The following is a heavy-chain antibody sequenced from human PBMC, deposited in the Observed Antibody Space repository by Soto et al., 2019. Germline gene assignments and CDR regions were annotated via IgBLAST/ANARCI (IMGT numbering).Heavy chain of an antibody. D-gene: IGHD1-26*01. Sequence: SETLSLTCTVSGGSISSYYWNWIRQPPGKGLEWIGDIYYGGGTNYNPSLKSRVTLSVDTSKNQFSLKLSSVTAADTAVYYCATSPGVSGSYSYWGQGTLVTVSS. V-gene: IGHV4-59*01. J-gene: IGHJ4*02. CDR3: ATSPGVSGSYSY. CDR1: GGSISSYY. CDR2: IYYGGGT.